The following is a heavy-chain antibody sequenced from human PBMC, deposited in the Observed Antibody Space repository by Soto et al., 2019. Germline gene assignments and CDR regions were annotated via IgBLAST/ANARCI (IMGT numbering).Heavy chain of an antibody. V-gene: IGHV1-18*01. J-gene: IGHJ4*02. CDR3: ARWQWLAEIDY. CDR2: ISGYNGNT. CDR1: GYTFTSYG. Sequence: QVQVVQSGAEVKKPGASVKVSCKASGYTFTSYGINWVRQAPGQGLEWMGWISGYNGNTNYAQKFQGRVTMTTDTSTSTAFMDLRTLTSDDTAVYYCARWQWLAEIDYWGQGTLVTVSS. D-gene: IGHD6-19*01.